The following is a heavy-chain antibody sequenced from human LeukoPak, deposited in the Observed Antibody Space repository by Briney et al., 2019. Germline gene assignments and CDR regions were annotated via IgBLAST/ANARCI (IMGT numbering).Heavy chain of an antibody. Sequence: GGSLRLSCAASGFTFSSYAMSWVRQAPGKGLEWVSALSGSGGSTYYADSVKGRFTISRDNSKNTLYLQMNSLRAEDTAVYYCAKDQTWIQLWLYFDYWGQGTLVTVSS. CDR1: GFTFSSYA. J-gene: IGHJ4*02. CDR3: AKDQTWIQLWLYFDY. CDR2: LSGSGGST. D-gene: IGHD5-18*01. V-gene: IGHV3-23*01.